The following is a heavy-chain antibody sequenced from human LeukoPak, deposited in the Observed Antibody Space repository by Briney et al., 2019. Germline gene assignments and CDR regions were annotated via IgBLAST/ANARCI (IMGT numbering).Heavy chain of an antibody. CDR2: INPNSGGA. Sequence: GASVKVSCKASGYTFTGYYMHWVRQAPGQGFEWMGWINPNSGGANYAQKFQGRVTMTRDTSISTAYMELSRLRSDDTAVYYCARVPIRRHYESTGYYYEDPWGQGTLVTVSS. CDR3: ARVPIRRHYESTGYYYEDP. CDR1: GYTFTGYY. V-gene: IGHV1-2*02. D-gene: IGHD3-22*01. J-gene: IGHJ5*02.